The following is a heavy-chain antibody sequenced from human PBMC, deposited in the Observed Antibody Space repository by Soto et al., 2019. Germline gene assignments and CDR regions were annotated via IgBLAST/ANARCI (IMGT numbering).Heavy chain of an antibody. CDR3: ARGMTTVTTLDY. Sequence: SETLSLTCTVSGGSISSGGYSWSWIRQPPGKGLEWIGYIYHSGSTYYNPSLKRRVTISVDRSKNQFSLKLSSVTAADTAVYYCARGMTTVTTLDYWGQGTLVTVSS. CDR1: GGSISSGGYS. V-gene: IGHV4-30-2*01. CDR2: IYHSGST. J-gene: IGHJ4*02. D-gene: IGHD4-4*01.